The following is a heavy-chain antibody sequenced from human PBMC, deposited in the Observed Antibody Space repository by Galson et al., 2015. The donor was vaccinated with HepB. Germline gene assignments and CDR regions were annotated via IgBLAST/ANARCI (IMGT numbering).Heavy chain of an antibody. CDR3: ARDKAYSGNYYGIDS. CDR1: GDSVSTNSVA. V-gene: IGHV6-1*01. J-gene: IGHJ4*02. D-gene: IGHD1-26*01. Sequence: CAISGDSVSTNSVAWNWIRQSPSRGLEWLGRTYYRSKWYNDYAVSVKGRITLNPDTSKNQFSLQLNSVTPEDTAVYYCARDKAYSGNYYGIDSWGQGTLVTVSS. CDR2: TYYRSKWYN.